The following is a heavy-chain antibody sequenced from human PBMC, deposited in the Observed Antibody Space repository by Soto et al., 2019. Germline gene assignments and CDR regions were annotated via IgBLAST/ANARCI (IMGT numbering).Heavy chain of an antibody. CDR3: ARDSRFSSEPPPRRD. V-gene: IGHV1-18*01. Sequence: ASVKVSCKASGYTFTSYGISWVRQAPGQGLEWMGWISAYNGNTNYAQKLQGRVTMTTDTSTSTAYMELRSLRSDDTAVYYCARDSRFSSEPPPRRDWGQGTLVTVSS. CDR1: GYTFTSYG. J-gene: IGHJ4*02. D-gene: IGHD6-25*01. CDR2: ISAYNGNT.